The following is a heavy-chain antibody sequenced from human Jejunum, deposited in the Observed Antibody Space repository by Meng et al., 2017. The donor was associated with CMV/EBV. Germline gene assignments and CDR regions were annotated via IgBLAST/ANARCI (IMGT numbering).Heavy chain of an antibody. CDR3: ARGSIFVSFDS. CDR2: IHDTGST. V-gene: IGHV4-30-4*08. Sequence: QVHLQESGPGMVKPSQTLPLTCSVSGGSIGSGDYYWSWIRQPPGKGLEWIGYIHDTGSTYYNPSLKSRVDISLGTSRNHFSLTLSSVTAEDTAVYFCARGSIFVSFDSWGQGTLVTVFS. D-gene: IGHD3-3*01. J-gene: IGHJ4*02. CDR1: GGSIGSGDYY.